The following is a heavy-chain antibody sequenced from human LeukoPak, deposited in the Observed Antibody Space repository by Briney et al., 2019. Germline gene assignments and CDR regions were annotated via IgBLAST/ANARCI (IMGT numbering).Heavy chain of an antibody. CDR3: ARGGYDILTGYYLN. J-gene: IGHJ4*02. CDR1: GGSISSSSYY. V-gene: IGHV4-39*07. D-gene: IGHD3-9*01. CDR2: IYYSGST. Sequence: SETLSLTCTVSGGSISSSSYYWGWIRQPPGKGLEWIGSIYYSGSTYYNPSLKSRVTISVDTSKNQFSLKLSSVTAADTAVYYCARGGYDILTGYYLNWGQGTLVTVSS.